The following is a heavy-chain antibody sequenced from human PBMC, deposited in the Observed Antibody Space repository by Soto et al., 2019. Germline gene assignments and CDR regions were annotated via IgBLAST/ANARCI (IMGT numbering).Heavy chain of an antibody. V-gene: IGHV3-48*02. CDR1: GXTFSSYR. D-gene: IGHD3-22*01. CDR3: ARDQKGGGYYDSSGYYNDAFDI. J-gene: IGHJ3*02. CDR2: IISSSSTI. Sequence: GSLRLSCAASGXTFSSYRMDWVRQAPGKGLELVSYIISSSSTIYYADSVKGLFTISRYNAKNSLYLQMNSLRDEDTALYYFARDQKGGGYYDSSGYYNDAFDIWGQGTMFTVS.